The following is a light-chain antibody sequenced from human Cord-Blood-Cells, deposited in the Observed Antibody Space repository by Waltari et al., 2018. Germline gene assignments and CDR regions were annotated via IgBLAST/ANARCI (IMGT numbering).Light chain of an antibody. CDR1: QSISSW. J-gene: IGKJ1*01. CDR2: DAS. Sequence: DIQMTQSPSTLSASVGDRVTITCRASQSISSWLAWYQQKPGKAPKLLIDDASSLESGVPSRFSGSVSGTEFTLTISSLQPDDFATYYCQQYNSYSPRTFGQGTKVEIK. CDR3: QQYNSYSPRT. V-gene: IGKV1-5*01.